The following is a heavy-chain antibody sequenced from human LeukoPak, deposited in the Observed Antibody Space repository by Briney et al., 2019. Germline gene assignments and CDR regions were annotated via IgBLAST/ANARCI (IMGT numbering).Heavy chain of an antibody. CDR3: ARDRRGSSWYGGIYYYYYYMDV. V-gene: IGHV4-39*07. Sequence: SETLSLTCTVSGGSISSSSYYWGWIRQPPGKGLEWIGSIYYSGSTYYNPSLKSRVTISVDTSKNQFSLKLSSVTAADTAVYYCARDRRGSSWYGGIYYYYYYMDVWGKGTTVTISS. D-gene: IGHD6-13*01. J-gene: IGHJ6*03. CDR2: IYYSGST. CDR1: GGSISSSSYY.